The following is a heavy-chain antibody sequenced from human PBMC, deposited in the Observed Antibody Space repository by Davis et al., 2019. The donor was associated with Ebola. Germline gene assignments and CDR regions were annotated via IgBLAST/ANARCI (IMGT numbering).Heavy chain of an antibody. J-gene: IGHJ6*04. Sequence: AASVKVSCKGSGYSFTSYWIGWVRQAPGQGLEWMGWINTNTGNPTYAQGFTGRFVFSLDTSVSTAYLQISSLKAEDTAVYYCARVEWLRTLLRGDYYYGMDVWGKGTTVTVSS. V-gene: IGHV7-4-1*02. CDR1: GYSFTSYW. D-gene: IGHD5-12*01. CDR2: INTNTGNP. CDR3: ARVEWLRTLLRGDYYYGMDV.